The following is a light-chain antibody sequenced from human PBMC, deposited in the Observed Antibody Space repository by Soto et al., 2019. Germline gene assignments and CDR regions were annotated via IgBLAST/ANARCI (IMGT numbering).Light chain of an antibody. CDR2: DVS. V-gene: IGKV3-11*01. CDR3: QQRSNWPRT. J-gene: IGKJ1*01. CDR1: QNISSY. Sequence: IGLTQSPATLSLSPGNRATLSCRASQNISSYLIWYQQKPGQSPRVLIYDVSNRATGIPTRFSGSGSGTDFTLTISSLEPEDFAVYYCQQRSNWPRTFGQGTKVDIK.